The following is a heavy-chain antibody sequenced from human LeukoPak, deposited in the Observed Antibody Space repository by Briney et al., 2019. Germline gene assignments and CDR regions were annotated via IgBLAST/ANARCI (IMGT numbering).Heavy chain of an antibody. V-gene: IGHV3-23*01. Sequence: GGSLRLSCAASGFTFSSYAMSWVRQAPGKGLEWVSAISGSGGSTYYADSVKGRFTISRDNSKNTLYLQMNSLRAEDTAVYYCARFRTAMQLWKGYYFDYWGQGTLVTVSS. D-gene: IGHD5-18*01. J-gene: IGHJ4*02. CDR1: GFTFSSYA. CDR3: ARFRTAMQLWKGYYFDY. CDR2: ISGSGGST.